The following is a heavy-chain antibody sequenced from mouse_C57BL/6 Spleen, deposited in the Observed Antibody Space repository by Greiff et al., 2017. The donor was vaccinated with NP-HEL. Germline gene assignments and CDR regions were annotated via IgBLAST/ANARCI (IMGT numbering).Heavy chain of an antibody. Sequence: QVQLQQSGAELVKPGASVKISCKASGYAFSSYWMNWVKQRPGKGLEWIGQIYPGDGDTKYNGKFKGKATLTADKSSSTAYMQLSSLTSEDSAVYFCARSQLRRTGDYWGQGTTLTVSS. CDR3: ARSQLRRTGDY. J-gene: IGHJ2*01. D-gene: IGHD3-2*02. CDR1: GYAFSSYW. V-gene: IGHV1-80*01. CDR2: IYPGDGDT.